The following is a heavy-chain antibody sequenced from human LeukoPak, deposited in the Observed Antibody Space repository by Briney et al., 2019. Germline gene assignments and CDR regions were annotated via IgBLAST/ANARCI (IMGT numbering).Heavy chain of an antibody. CDR1: GYTFTGYY. V-gene: IGHV1-2*02. CDR3: ASGERVVTPIPGHYFDY. Sequence: GASVKVSCKASGYTFTGYYMHWVRQAPGQGLEWMGWINPNSGGTNYAQKFQGRVTMTRDTSISTAYMELSRLRSDDTAVYYCASGERVVTPIPGHYFDYWGQGTLVTVSS. CDR2: INPNSGGT. J-gene: IGHJ4*02. D-gene: IGHD2-21*02.